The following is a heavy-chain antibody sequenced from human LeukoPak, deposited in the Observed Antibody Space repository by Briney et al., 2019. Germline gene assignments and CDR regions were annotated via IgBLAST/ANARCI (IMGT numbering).Heavy chain of an antibody. CDR2: MFPDGRT. J-gene: IGHJ4*02. V-gene: IGHV3-53*01. D-gene: IGHD4-17*01. Sequence: GGSLRLCCAVSGFSVNDNYMSWVRQAPGKGLQWVSVMFPDGRTYYADSVKGRFTISRDLARNTLLLQMHSLRADDTAVHYCARTNPVYGDYDYWGQGTLVTVSS. CDR1: GFSVNDNY. CDR3: ARTNPVYGDYDY.